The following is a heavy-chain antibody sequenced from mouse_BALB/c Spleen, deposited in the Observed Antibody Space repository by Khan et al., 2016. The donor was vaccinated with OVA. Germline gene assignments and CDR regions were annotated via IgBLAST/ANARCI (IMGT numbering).Heavy chain of an antibody. CDR3: ASNSYMYDFTY. D-gene: IGHD2-14*01. V-gene: IGHV2-2*01. J-gene: IGHJ3*01. CDR2: IWSGGNT. Sequence: QMQLEESGPGLVQPSQSLSITCTVSGFSLTTYGVHWVRQSPGKGLEWLGLIWSGGNTDYNAAFISRLSITKDNSKSQVFFKMNSLQADDTAMYYCASNSYMYDFTYWGQGTLVTVSA. CDR1: GFSLTTYG.